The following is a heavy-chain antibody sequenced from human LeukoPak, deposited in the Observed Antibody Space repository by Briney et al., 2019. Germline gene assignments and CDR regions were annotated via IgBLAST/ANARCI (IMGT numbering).Heavy chain of an antibody. CDR2: ISASGDKT. CDR1: NFTFGVYA. D-gene: IGHD4-17*01. V-gene: IGHV3-23*01. CDR3: AKDRDGDFYFYMDV. J-gene: IGHJ6*03. Sequence: GGSLRLSCAASNFTFGVYAMSWVRQAPGKGLEWISLISASGDKTYYADSVKGRFTVSRDNSRNAMYLQMDSLRAEDTAVYYCAKDRDGDFYFYMDVWGTGTTVIVSS.